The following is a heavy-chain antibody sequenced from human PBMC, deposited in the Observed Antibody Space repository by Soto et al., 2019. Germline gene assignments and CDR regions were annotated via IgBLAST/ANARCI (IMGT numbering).Heavy chain of an antibody. D-gene: IGHD3-10*01. V-gene: IGHV4-31*03. Sequence: SETLSLTCTVSGGSISSGVYYWSWIRQHPGKGLEWIGYIYYSGSTYYNPSLKSRVTISVDTSKNQFSLKLSSVTAADTAVYYCARGLFSGTSYSGGWYFFDYWGQGTLVTVSS. CDR1: GGSISSGVYY. J-gene: IGHJ4*02. CDR3: ARGLFSGTSYSGGWYFFDY. CDR2: IYYSGST.